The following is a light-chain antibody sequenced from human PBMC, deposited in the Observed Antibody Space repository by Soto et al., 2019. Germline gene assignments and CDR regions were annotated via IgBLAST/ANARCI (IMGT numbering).Light chain of an antibody. V-gene: IGLV1-44*01. CDR2: TNN. Sequence: QSVLTQPPSASGTPGQRDTISCSGSTSNIKSNTVNWYQQLPGTAPKLLIYTNNRRPSGVPDRFSGSKSGTSASLAISGLQSEDEANYYCAAWDDSLNGVVFGGGTQLTVL. J-gene: IGLJ2*01. CDR3: AAWDDSLNGVV. CDR1: TSNIKSNT.